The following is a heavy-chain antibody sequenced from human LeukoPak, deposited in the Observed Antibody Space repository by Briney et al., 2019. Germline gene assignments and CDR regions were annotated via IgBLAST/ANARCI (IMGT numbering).Heavy chain of an antibody. CDR2: ISYDGSNK. D-gene: IGHD3-3*01. CDR1: GFTFSSYA. CDR3: ARDRGAYYDFWSGYYYDY. V-gene: IGHV3-30*04. J-gene: IGHJ4*02. Sequence: GGSLRLSCAASGFTFSSYAMHWVRQAPGRGLEWVSLISYDGSNKYYADSVKGRFTISRDNSENTLYLQMNSLRAEDTAVYYCARDRGAYYDFWSGYYYDYWGQGTLVTVSS.